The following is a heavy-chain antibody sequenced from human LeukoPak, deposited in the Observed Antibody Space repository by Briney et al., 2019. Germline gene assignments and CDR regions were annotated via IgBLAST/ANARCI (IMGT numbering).Heavy chain of an antibody. J-gene: IGHJ5*02. CDR2: IYYSGST. D-gene: IGHD4-11*01. CDR3: ARRWASTTGRWFDP. CDR1: GGSISSSSYY. V-gene: IGHV4-39*01. Sequence: SETLSLTCTVSGGSISSSSYYWGWIRQPPGKGLEWIGSIYYSGSTYYNPSLKSRVTISVDTSKNQFSLKLSSVTAADAAVYYCARRWASTTGRWFDPWGQGTLVTVSS.